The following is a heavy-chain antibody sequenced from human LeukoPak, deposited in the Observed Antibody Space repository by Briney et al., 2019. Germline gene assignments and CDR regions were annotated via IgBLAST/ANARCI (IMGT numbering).Heavy chain of an antibody. Sequence: ASVKVSCKASGYTFTGYYMHWVRQAPGQGLEWMGWINPNSGGTNYARKFQGRVTMTRDTSISTAYMELSRLRSDDTAVYYCARAWREYFDWFPFDYWGQGTLVTVSS. CDR2: INPNSGGT. CDR1: GYTFTGYY. J-gene: IGHJ4*02. CDR3: ARAWREYFDWFPFDY. V-gene: IGHV1-2*02. D-gene: IGHD3-9*01.